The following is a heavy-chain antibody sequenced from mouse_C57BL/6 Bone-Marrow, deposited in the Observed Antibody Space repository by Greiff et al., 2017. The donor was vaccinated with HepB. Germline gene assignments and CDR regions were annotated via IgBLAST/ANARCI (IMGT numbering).Heavy chain of an antibody. Sequence: DVQLVESGGGLVQPGGSLKLSCAASGFTFSDYGMAWVRQAPRKGPEWVAFISNLAYSIYYADTVTGRFTISRENAKNTLYLEMSSLRSEDTAMYYCARTITTVVADYFDYWGQGTTLTVSS. D-gene: IGHD1-1*01. CDR3: ARTITTVVADYFDY. CDR2: ISNLAYSI. V-gene: IGHV5-15*01. J-gene: IGHJ2*01. CDR1: GFTFSDYG.